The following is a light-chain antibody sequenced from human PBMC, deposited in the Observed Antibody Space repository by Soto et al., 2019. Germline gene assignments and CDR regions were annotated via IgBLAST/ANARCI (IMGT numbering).Light chain of an antibody. V-gene: IGKV3-11*01. CDR2: GAS. CDR1: QSISTY. Sequence: EIVLTQSPATLSLSPGERATLSCRASQSISTYLAWYQQKPGQAPRLLIYGASTRDTGVPTRFSGSGSGADFTLTISSLEPEDFALYYCQQHINWPLTFGGGTKVDIK. CDR3: QQHINWPLT. J-gene: IGKJ4*01.